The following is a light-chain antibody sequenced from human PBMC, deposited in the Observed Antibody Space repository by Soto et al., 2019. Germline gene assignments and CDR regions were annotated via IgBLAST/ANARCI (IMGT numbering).Light chain of an antibody. CDR2: DAS. CDR1: QNIRSR. V-gene: IGKV1-5*01. J-gene: IGKJ1*01. Sequence: DFQMTQSPSTLSASVGDRVTITCRASQNIRSRLAWFQQKAGKAPKLLIYDASSLESGVPQRFSGSGSGTEFTLTISSLQTDEFSTYDCQQYHSYWTFGQGNKVE. CDR3: QQYHSYWT.